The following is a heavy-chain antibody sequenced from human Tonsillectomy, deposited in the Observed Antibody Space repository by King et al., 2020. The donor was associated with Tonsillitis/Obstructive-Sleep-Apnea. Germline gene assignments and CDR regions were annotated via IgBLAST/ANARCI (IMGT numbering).Heavy chain of an antibody. CDR3: ARGDRVAQGNYAMDV. D-gene: IGHD2-15*01. CDR1: GFTFSSYW. CDR2: IKNDGSST. V-gene: IGHV3-74*02. Sequence: QLVQSGGGLVQPGGSLRLSCAASGFTFSSYWMHWVRHAPGKGLVWVSRIKNDGSSTSYADSVKGRFTISSDNAKNTLSLQMNSLRAEDTAVYYCARGDRVAQGNYAMDVWGQGTTVTVSS. J-gene: IGHJ6*02.